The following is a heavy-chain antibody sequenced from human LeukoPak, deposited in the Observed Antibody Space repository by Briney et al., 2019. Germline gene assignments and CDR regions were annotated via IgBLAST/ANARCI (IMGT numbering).Heavy chain of an antibody. D-gene: IGHD7-27*01. CDR1: GGTFSSYA. V-gene: IGHV1-2*02. CDR3: ARGADGNWGY. CDR2: INTKNGDT. J-gene: IGHJ4*02. Sequence: ASVKASCKASGGTFSSYAISWVRQAPGQGLEWMGRINTKNGDTSYAHKFQGRVTMTRDTSVSTAYMEMRRLTSDDTAVYYCARGADGNWGYWGQGTLVTVSS.